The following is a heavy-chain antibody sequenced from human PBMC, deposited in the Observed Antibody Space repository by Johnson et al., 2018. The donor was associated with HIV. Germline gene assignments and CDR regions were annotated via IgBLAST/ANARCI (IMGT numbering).Heavy chain of an antibody. CDR1: GFTFSSYA. V-gene: IGHV3-23*04. D-gene: IGHD1-26*01. CDR2: IGASGYRT. CDR3: AKGGATTGDALDI. J-gene: IGHJ3*02. Sequence: VQLVESGGGVVQPGRSLRLSCAASGFTFSSYAMTWVRQAPGKGLEWVSSIGASGYRTYYADSVKGRFSISRDNSKNTLYLKMNSLSPEATAVYYWAKGGATTGDALDIWGQGTTVTVSS.